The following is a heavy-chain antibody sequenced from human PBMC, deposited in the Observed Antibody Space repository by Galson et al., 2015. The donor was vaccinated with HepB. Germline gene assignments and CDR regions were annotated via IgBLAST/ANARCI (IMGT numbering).Heavy chain of an antibody. Sequence: SLRLSCAASGFTFSSYGMHWVRQAPGKGLEWVAVISYDGSNKYYADSVKGRFTISRDNSKNTLYLQMNSLRAEDTAVYYCAKDLVGATYYYYYGMDVWGQGTTVTVSS. CDR2: ISYDGSNK. J-gene: IGHJ6*02. CDR1: GFTFSSYG. CDR3: AKDLVGATYYYYYGMDV. V-gene: IGHV3-30*18. D-gene: IGHD1-26*01.